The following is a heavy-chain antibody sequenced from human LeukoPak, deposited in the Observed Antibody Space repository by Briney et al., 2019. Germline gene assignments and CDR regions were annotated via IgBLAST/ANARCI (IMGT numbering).Heavy chain of an antibody. CDR1: GGTFSGYA. D-gene: IGHD2-2*01. Sequence: SVKVSCKASGGTFSGYAISWVRQAPGQGLEWMGGIIPIFGTANYAQKFQGRVTITADESTSTAYMELSSLRSEDTAVYYCAKLVVPAFGQLVHPHYYYYMDVWGKGTTVTVSS. J-gene: IGHJ6*03. CDR2: IIPIFGTA. CDR3: AKLVVPAFGQLVHPHYYYYMDV. V-gene: IGHV1-69*01.